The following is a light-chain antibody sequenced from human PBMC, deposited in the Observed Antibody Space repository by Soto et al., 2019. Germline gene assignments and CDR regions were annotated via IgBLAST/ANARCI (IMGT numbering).Light chain of an antibody. V-gene: IGLV2-8*01. CDR2: EVS. CDR1: ISDIGAYIY. Sequence: QSFLTQPPSASGSPGQSFTISCTGTISDIGAYIYVSWYQQHPGKAPKLMISEVSRRPSGVPERFSGSKSGNTASLTVSGLQADGEAHYYCRSYAGSNNFVFGTGTKVTVL. J-gene: IGLJ1*01. CDR3: RSYAGSNNFV.